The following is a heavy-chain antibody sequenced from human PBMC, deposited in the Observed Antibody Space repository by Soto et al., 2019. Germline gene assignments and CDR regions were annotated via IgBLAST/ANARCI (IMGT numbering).Heavy chain of an antibody. CDR3: ARIPVDTYMINWFDP. J-gene: IGHJ5*02. CDR1: GGSVIRGDYY. Sequence: SETLSLTCTVSGGSVIRGDYYWIWIRQPPGKGLEWIGYIYYSGSTNYNPSLKSRVSISLDTSKNQFSLRLTSVTAADTAVYYCARIPVDTYMINWFDPWGQGALVTVSS. CDR2: IYYSGST. V-gene: IGHV4-61*08. D-gene: IGHD5-18*01.